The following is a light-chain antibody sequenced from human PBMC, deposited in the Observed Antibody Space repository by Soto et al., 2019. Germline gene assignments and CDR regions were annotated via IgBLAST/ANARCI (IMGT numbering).Light chain of an antibody. CDR1: QSVSSY. Sequence: EIVLTQSPATLSLSPGERATLSCRASQSVSSYLAWYHQKPGQAPRLLIYDSSNRATGIPARFSGSGSGTDFPLPISSLEPEDFAVYYCQQRSNWPITLGGGTKVEIK. J-gene: IGKJ4*01. CDR2: DSS. CDR3: QQRSNWPIT. V-gene: IGKV3-11*01.